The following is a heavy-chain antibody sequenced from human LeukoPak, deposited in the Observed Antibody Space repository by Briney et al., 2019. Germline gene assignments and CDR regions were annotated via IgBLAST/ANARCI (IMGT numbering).Heavy chain of an antibody. D-gene: IGHD3-3*01. V-gene: IGHV1-69*04. CDR3: ARDQYYDFWSGYSFDY. CDR2: IIPILGIA. J-gene: IGHJ4*02. Sequence: SVKVSCKASGGTFSSYTISWVRQAPGQGLEWMGRIIPILGIANYAQKFQGRVTITADKSTSTAYMELSSLRSEDTAVYHCARDQYYDFWSGYSFDYWGQGTLVTVSS. CDR1: GGTFSSYT.